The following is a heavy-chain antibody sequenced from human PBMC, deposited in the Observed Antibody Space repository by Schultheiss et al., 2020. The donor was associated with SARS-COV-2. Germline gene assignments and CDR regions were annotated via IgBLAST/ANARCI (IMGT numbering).Heavy chain of an antibody. CDR1: GFTVSSNY. Sequence: GGSLRLSCAASGFTVSSNYMSWVRQAPGKGLEWVGRIKSKTDGGTTDYAAPVKGRFTISRDDSKNTLYLQMNSLKTEDTAVYYCTTDMGSGGAPAFDIWGQGTMVTVSS. V-gene: IGHV3-15*01. CDR3: TTDMGSGGAPAFDI. D-gene: IGHD3-16*01. CDR2: IKSKTDGGTT. J-gene: IGHJ3*02.